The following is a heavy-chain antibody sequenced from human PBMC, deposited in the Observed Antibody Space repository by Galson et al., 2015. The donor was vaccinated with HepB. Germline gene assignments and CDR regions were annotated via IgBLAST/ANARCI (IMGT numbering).Heavy chain of an antibody. CDR3: ARDLKQLVPYYYYGMDV. CDR2: IYSGGST. CDR1: GFTVSSNY. Sequence: SLRLSCAASGFTVSSNYMSWVRQAPGKGLEWVSVIYSGGSTYYADSVKGRFTISRDNSKNTLYLQMNSLRAEDTAVYYCARDLKQLVPYYYYGMDVWGQGTTVTVSS. V-gene: IGHV3-66*02. D-gene: IGHD6-13*01. J-gene: IGHJ6*02.